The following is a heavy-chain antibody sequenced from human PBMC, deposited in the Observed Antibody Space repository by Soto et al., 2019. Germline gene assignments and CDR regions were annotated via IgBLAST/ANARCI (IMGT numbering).Heavy chain of an antibody. J-gene: IGHJ5*02. D-gene: IGHD1-26*01. CDR2: IKSKTDGGTT. CDR3: ARVARERPLNWFDP. CDR1: GFTFSNAW. Sequence: GGSLRLSCAASGFTFSNAWMSWVRQAPGKGLEWVGRIKSKTDGGTTDYAAPVKGRFTISRDDSKNTLYLQMNSLKTEDTAVYYCARVARERPLNWFDPWGQGTLVTVSS. V-gene: IGHV3-15*01.